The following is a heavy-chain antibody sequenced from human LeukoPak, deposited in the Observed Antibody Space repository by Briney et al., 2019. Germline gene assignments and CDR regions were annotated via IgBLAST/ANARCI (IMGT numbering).Heavy chain of an antibody. J-gene: IGHJ1*01. Sequence: GGSLRLSCAASGFTFSSYEMTWVRQAPGKGLEWLSYISGSGFAIYYADSVKGRFTISRDNAKNSLYLQMSSLRAEDTAVYYCAREGDVHNWNEVYYFGHWGQGSLVTVSS. D-gene: IGHD1-20*01. CDR2: ISGSGFAI. CDR3: AREGDVHNWNEVYYFGH. CDR1: GFTFSSYE. V-gene: IGHV3-48*03.